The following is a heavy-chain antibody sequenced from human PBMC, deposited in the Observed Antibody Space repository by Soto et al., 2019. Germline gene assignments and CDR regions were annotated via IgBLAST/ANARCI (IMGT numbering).Heavy chain of an antibody. CDR2: ISQSGNT. Sequence: QVQLHQWGAGLLKPSETLSLACSIYSGSFSGYYWSWIRQLPGKGLEWIGEISQSGNTNYSPSLKSRVSISIDTSKKQFSLNLASVSAADTAVYYCARAPKVSGSSQTRPDFWGQGTLVTVSS. J-gene: IGHJ4*02. CDR1: SGSFSGYY. CDR3: ARAPKVSGSSQTRPDF. V-gene: IGHV4-34*01. D-gene: IGHD6-6*01.